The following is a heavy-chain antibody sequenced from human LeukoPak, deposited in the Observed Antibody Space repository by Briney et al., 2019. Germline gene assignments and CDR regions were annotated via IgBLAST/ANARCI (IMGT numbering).Heavy chain of an antibody. D-gene: IGHD3-22*01. J-gene: IGHJ4*02. V-gene: IGHV3-23*01. Sequence: GGSLRLSCAASGFTFSSHAMSWVRQAPGKGLEWVSAISGGGGSTYYADSVKGRFTISRDNSKNTLYLQMNSLRAEDTAVYYCAKVKDSSGYYSPYFDYWGQGTLVTVSS. CDR3: AKVKDSSGYYSPYFDY. CDR2: ISGGGGST. CDR1: GFTFSSHA.